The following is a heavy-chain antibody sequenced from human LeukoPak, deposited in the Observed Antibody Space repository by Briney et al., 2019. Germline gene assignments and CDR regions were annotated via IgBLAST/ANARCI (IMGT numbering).Heavy chain of an antibody. Sequence: GGSLRLSCAASGVTFSSYWMSWVRQAPGKGLEWVANIKGDGGEKYYVDSVKGRFTISRDNAKNSLYLQMNSLRGEDTAVYFCARRFDLWGQGTVVTVSS. CDR2: IKGDGGEK. V-gene: IGHV3-7*02. CDR3: ARRFDL. CDR1: GVTFSSYW. J-gene: IGHJ3*01.